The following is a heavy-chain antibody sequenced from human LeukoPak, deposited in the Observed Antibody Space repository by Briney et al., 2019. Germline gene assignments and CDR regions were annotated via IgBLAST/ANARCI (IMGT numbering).Heavy chain of an antibody. CDR1: GFTFSGYA. J-gene: IGHJ4*02. V-gene: IGHV3-30-3*01. CDR2: ISNDGNNK. CDR3: TSDFRSYNIRWCLDY. D-gene: IGHD2-8*02. Sequence: GGSLRLSCAASGFTFSGYAMYWVRQAPGKGLEWVAVISNDGNNKYYADSVKGRFTISRDNSKNTLYLQMNSLRAEDTAVYYCTSDFRSYNIRWCLDYWGQGTLVTVSS.